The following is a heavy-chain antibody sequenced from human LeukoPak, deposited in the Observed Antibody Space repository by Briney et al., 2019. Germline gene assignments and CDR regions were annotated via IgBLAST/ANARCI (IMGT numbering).Heavy chain of an antibody. D-gene: IGHD6-13*01. CDR2: MNPNSGNT. Sequence: ASVKVSCKASGYTFTNYDINWVRQATGQGLEWMGWMNPNSGNTGYAQKFQGRVTITRNTSISTAYMELSSLRSEDTAVYYCARLVSSSWYFRYYAFDIWGQGTMVTVSS. J-gene: IGHJ3*02. CDR1: GYTFTNYD. V-gene: IGHV1-8*03. CDR3: ARLVSSSWYFRYYAFDI.